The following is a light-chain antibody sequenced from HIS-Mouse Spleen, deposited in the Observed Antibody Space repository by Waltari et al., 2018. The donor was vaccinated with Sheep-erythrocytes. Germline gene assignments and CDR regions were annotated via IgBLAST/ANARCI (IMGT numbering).Light chain of an antibody. V-gene: IGLV1-47*01. Sequence: GQRVTISCSGSSSNIGNNYVYWYQQPPGTAPKLLIYRNNQRPSGVPDPFSGSKSGTSASLAISGLRSEDEADYYCAAWDDSLSGNWVFGGGTKLTVL. CDR3: AAWDDSLSGNWV. CDR2: RNN. CDR1: SSNIGNNY. J-gene: IGLJ3*02.